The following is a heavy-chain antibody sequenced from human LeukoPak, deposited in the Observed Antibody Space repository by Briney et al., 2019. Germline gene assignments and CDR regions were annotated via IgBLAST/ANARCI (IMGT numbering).Heavy chain of an antibody. V-gene: IGHV1-2*06. Sequence: ASVKVSCKASGYFFTGFYIHWVRQAPGQGLDWMGRMNPSNGNTDFAQNFQGRVTMTRDTSITTAYMELSSLTSDDTAVYYCTRDLGGALAWFDPWGQGTLVTVFS. J-gene: IGHJ5*02. CDR2: MNPSNGNT. D-gene: IGHD2-21*01. CDR3: TRDLGGALAWFDP. CDR1: GYFFTGFY.